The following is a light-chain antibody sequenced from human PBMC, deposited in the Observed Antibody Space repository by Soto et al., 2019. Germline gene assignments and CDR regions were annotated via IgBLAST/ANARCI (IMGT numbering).Light chain of an antibody. V-gene: IGLV2-14*01. J-gene: IGLJ3*02. CDR3: SSYTSISTLGV. CDR2: EVS. Sequence: QSALTQPASVSGSPGQSITISCTGTNSDVGGYNYVSWYQQHPGKAPKLMIYEVSNRPSGVSNRFSGSKSGNTASLTISGLQAEDEADYYCSSYTSISTLGVFGGGTKVTVL. CDR1: NSDVGGYNY.